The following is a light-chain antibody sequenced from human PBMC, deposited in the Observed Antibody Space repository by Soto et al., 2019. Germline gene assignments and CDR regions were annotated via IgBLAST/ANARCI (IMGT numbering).Light chain of an antibody. CDR1: QTISSY. J-gene: IGKJ1*01. V-gene: IGKV1-5*03. CDR3: QQYNTYST. CDR2: KAS. Sequence: DIQMTQSPSTLSASVGDRVTITCRASQTISSYLAWYQQKPGKAPKLLIYKASSLDSGVPSRFSGSGSGTEFTLTISSLQPVDFANYYCQQYNTYSTFGQGTKVEIK.